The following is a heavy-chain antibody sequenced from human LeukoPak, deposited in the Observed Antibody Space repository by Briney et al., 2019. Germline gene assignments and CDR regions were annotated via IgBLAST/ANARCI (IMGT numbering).Heavy chain of an antibody. CDR3: AKVGAPYYYYYYMDV. Sequence: PSETLSLTCAVYGGSFSGYYWSWIRQPPGKGLEWIGEINHSGSTNYNPSLKSRVTISVDTSKNQFSLKPSSVTAADTAVYYCAKVGAPYYYYYYMDVWGKGTTVTVSS. CDR1: GGSFSGYY. V-gene: IGHV4-34*01. J-gene: IGHJ6*03. D-gene: IGHD1-26*01. CDR2: INHSGST.